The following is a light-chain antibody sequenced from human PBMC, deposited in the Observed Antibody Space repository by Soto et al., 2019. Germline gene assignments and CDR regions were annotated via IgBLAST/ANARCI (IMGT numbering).Light chain of an antibody. CDR1: QSVSSRY. V-gene: IGKV3-20*01. Sequence: EIVLTQSPGTLSLSPGETAALSCRASQSVSSRYLAWYQQKSGQAPRLLIYATSSRATGIPDRFSGSGSGTDFTLTVSRLEPEDFAVYYCQQYGRSGTFGQGTKVDIK. CDR2: ATS. CDR3: QQYGRSGT. J-gene: IGKJ1*01.